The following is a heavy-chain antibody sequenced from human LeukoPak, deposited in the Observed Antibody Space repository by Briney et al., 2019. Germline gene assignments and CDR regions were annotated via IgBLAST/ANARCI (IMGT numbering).Heavy chain of an antibody. CDR1: GYSFTSYW. Sequence: GESLKISCKGSGYSFTSYWIGWVRQMPGKGLEWMGIIYPGDSDTRYSPSLQGQVTISADKSISTAYLQWSSLKASDTAMYYCARRQYYYDSSGYYFFDYWGQGTLVTVSS. CDR2: IYPGDSDT. J-gene: IGHJ4*02. CDR3: ARRQYYYDSSGYYFFDY. V-gene: IGHV5-51*01. D-gene: IGHD3-22*01.